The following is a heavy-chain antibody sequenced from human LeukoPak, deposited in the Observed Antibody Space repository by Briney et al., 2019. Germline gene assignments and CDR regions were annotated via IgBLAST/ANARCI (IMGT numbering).Heavy chain of an antibody. J-gene: IGHJ4*02. CDR1: GFTVSNNY. CDR2: IYSDGST. V-gene: IGHV3-53*01. CDR3: ARGGGAFCGSDCHRNFDY. D-gene: IGHD2-21*02. Sequence: GGSLRLSCAASGFTVSNNYMSWVRQAPGKGLEWVSVIYSDGSTYYANSVRGRFTISRDNSKNTLYLQMNSLTAEDTAVYYCARGGGAFCGSDCHRNFDYWGQGTLVTVSS.